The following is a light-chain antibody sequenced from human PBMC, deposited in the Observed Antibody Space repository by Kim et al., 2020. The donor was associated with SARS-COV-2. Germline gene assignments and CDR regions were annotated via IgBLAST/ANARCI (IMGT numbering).Light chain of an antibody. V-gene: IGLV1-40*01. CDR3: QTYDSSLSGYV. CDR1: SSNLGSGYY. Sequence: RVTISCTGMSSNLGSGYYVHWYQQVPGTAAKLLIYDNSIRPSGVPDRFSGSKSGTSASLAITGLQTEDDADYYCQTYDSSLSGYVFGTGTKVTVL. CDR2: DNS. J-gene: IGLJ1*01.